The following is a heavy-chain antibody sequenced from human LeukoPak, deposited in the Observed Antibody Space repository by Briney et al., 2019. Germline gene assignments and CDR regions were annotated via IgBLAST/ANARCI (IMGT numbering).Heavy chain of an antibody. CDR2: IIPIFGTA. Sequence: GASVKVSCKASGGTFSSYDISWVRQAPGQGLEWMGGIIPIFGTANYAQKFQGRVTITADESTSTAYMELSSLRSDDTAVYYCARDRRGRYCSTISCYLGCFDPWGQGTLVTVSS. V-gene: IGHV1-69*13. CDR1: GGTFSSYD. CDR3: ARDRRGRYCSTISCYLGCFDP. D-gene: IGHD2-2*01. J-gene: IGHJ5*02.